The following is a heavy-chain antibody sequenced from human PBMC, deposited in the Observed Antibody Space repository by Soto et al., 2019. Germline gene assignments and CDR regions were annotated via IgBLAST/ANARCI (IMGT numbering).Heavy chain of an antibody. Sequence: ASVKVSCKASGYTFTSYDINWVRQATGQGLEWMGWMNPNSGNTGYAQKFQGRVTMTRNTSISTAYMELSSLRSEDTAVYYCARGRAITGTTPVAFDIWGQGTMVTFSS. CDR1: GYTFTSYD. CDR3: ARGRAITGTTPVAFDI. V-gene: IGHV1-8*01. CDR2: MNPNSGNT. D-gene: IGHD1-7*01. J-gene: IGHJ3*02.